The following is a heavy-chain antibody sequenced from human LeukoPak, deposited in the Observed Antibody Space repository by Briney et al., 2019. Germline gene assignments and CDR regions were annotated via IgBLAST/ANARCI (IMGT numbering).Heavy chain of an antibody. CDR1: GYTFTSYD. D-gene: IGHD5-12*01. V-gene: IGHV1-8*01. J-gene: IGHJ6*02. Sequence: ASVKVSCKASGYTFTSYDINWVRQAPGQGLEWMGWMNPNSGNTGYAQKFQGRVTMTRNTSISTAYMELSSLRSEDTAVYYCAREGATPSSYYYYGMDVWGQGTTVTVSS. CDR2: MNPNSGNT. CDR3: AREGATPSSYYYYGMDV.